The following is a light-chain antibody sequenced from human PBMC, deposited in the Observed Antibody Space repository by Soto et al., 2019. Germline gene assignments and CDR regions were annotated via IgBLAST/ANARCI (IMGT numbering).Light chain of an antibody. Sequence: DIVMTQSPLSLPVTPGEPASISCRSSQSLLHSNGYIYLDWYLQKPGQSPQLLIYLGSNPASGVPDRFSGSGSGTDFTLKISRVEAEDVGVYYCMQALQTPRTFGQGTKVEIK. CDR1: QSLLHSNGYIY. V-gene: IGKV2-28*01. CDR2: LGS. CDR3: MQALQTPRT. J-gene: IGKJ1*01.